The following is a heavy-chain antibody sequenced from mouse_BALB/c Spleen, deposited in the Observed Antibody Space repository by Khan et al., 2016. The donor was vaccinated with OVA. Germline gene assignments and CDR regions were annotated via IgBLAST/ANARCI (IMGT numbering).Heavy chain of an antibody. J-gene: IGHJ3*01. CDR2: VNSDGDYT. Sequence: EVQLVESGGGLVKPGGSLKLSCAASGFTFSTYAMSWVRQTPERRLEWVATVNSDGDYTFYPDNVTGRFTISRDNAKNTLYLKRSSRRSEDKARYYCARSAYGNFAYWGQGTLVTVSA. CDR1: GFTFSTYA. D-gene: IGHD2-1*01. CDR3: ARSAYGNFAY. V-gene: IGHV5-9-3*01.